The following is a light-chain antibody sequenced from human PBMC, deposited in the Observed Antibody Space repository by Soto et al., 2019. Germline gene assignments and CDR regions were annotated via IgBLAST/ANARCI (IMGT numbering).Light chain of an antibody. CDR2: AAS. J-gene: IGKJ3*01. CDR1: QNIGNW. Sequence: IQVTQTPSSVPASVGDRVTITCRASQNIGNWLAWYQQKPGKAPQLLIYAASSLQSGVHSRFSGSRSGPNVNLTISSLQPEDGATDYGQEANIFPFNFGAGNKGAIK. CDR3: QEANIFPFN. V-gene: IGKV1-12*02.